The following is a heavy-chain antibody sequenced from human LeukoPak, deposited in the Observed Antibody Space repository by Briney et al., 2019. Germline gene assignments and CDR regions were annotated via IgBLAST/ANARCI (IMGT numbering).Heavy chain of an antibody. CDR2: IFYSGGT. J-gene: IGHJ5*02. CDR1: GGSSTGFF. V-gene: IGHV4-59*01. D-gene: IGHD4-23*01. Sequence: SETLSLTCTVSGGSSTGFFWSWIRQPPGKGLEWIGYIFYSGGTYYNPSLMSRVTISVDMSTNQFSLKLTSVTAADTAVYYCARHDYGGNSAWFDPWGQGTLVTVSS. CDR3: ARHDYGGNSAWFDP.